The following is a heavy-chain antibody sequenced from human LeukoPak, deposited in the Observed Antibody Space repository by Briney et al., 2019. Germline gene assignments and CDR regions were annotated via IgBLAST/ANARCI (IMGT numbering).Heavy chain of an antibody. CDR2: IYYSGST. D-gene: IGHD2-2*01. CDR1: GGSISSSSYY. V-gene: IGHV4-39*01. CDR3: ARQSLVPAGNAFDI. Sequence: KPSETLSLTCTVSGGSISSSSYYWGWIRQPPGKGLEWIGSIYYSGSTYYNPSLKSRVTISVDTSKNQFSLKLSSVTAADTAVYYCARQSLVPAGNAFDIWGQGTMATVSS. J-gene: IGHJ3*02.